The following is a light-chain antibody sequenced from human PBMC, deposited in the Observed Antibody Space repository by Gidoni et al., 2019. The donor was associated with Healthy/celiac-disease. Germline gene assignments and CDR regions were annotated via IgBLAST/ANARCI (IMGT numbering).Light chain of an antibody. V-gene: IGKV3-11*01. CDR3: QQRSNWPT. CDR2: DAS. CDR1: QSVSSY. J-gene: IGKJ3*01. Sequence: EIVLTQSPATLSLSPGERATLSCRASQSVSSYLAWYQQKPGQAPRLLIYDASNRATGIPARFSGSGSGTDFTLTISSLAPEDFAVYYCQQRSNWPTFGPXTKVDIK.